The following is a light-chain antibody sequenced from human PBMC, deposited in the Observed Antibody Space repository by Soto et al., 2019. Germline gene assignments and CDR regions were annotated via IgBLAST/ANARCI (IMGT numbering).Light chain of an antibody. V-gene: IGKV3-20*01. CDR1: QSVNNRF. J-gene: IGKJ5*01. Sequence: EIVLTQSPGTLSLSPGDRATLSCRASQSVNNRFFAWSPQKFGQAPRLLIFGTSRRATGIPDMFTGSGSGTDFALNISGLAPDDFAVYSCHQHGSSPPISLGKGTRLDIK. CDR3: HQHGSSPPIS. CDR2: GTS.